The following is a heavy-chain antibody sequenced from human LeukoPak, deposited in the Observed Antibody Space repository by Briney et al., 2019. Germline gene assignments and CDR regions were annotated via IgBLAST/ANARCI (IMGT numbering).Heavy chain of an antibody. J-gene: IGHJ6*03. CDR2: ISSSGYSI. V-gene: IGHV3-21*01. CDR3: ARDLTDPPYYYYYIDV. Sequence: GGSLRLSCAASGFTFSNFNMNWVRQAPGKGLEWVSCISSSGYSIYYADSVKGRFTISRDNAKNSLYLQMNSLRAEDTAVYYCARDLTDPPYYYYYIDVWGKGTPVTVSS. CDR1: GFTFSNFN.